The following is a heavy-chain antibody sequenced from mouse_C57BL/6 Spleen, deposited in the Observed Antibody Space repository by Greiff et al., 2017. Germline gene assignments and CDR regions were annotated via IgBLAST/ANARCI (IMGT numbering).Heavy chain of an antibody. CDR2: IHPNSGST. CDR3: ARSMVTTGAY. D-gene: IGHD2-2*01. V-gene: IGHV1-64*01. Sequence: QVQLKQPGAELVKPGASVKLSCKASGYTFTSYWMHWVKQRPGQGLEWIGMIHPNSGSTNYNEKFKSKATLTVDKSSSTAYMQLSSLPSEDSAVYYCARSMVTTGAYWGQGTLVTVSA. CDR1: GYTFTSYW. J-gene: IGHJ3*01.